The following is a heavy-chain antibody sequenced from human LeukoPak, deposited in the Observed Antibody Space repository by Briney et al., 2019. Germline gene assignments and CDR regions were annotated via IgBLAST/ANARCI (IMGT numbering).Heavy chain of an antibody. CDR3: ARDPYYDSSGYGIDY. D-gene: IGHD3-22*01. V-gene: IGHV1-69*04. J-gene: IGHJ4*02. CDR1: GGTFSSHV. Sequence: SVKVSCKASGGTFSSHVISWVRQAPGQGLEWMGRIIPILGIANYAQKFQGRVTITADKSTSTAYMELSSLRSEDTAVYYRARDPYYDSSGYGIDYWGQGTLVTVSS. CDR2: IIPILGIA.